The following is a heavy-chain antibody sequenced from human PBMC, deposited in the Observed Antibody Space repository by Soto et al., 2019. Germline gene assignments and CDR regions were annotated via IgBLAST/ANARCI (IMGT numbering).Heavy chain of an antibody. J-gene: IGHJ5*02. V-gene: IGHV1-69*08. CDR3: ARDRIVGATTWFDP. CDR2: IIPILGIA. Sequence: QVQLVQSGAEVKKPGSSVKVSCKASGGTFSSYTISWVRQAPGQGLEWMGRIIPILGIANYAQKFQGRVTITAAKSTRTAYMELSSLRSEDTAVYYCARDRIVGATTWFDPWGQGTLVTVSS. D-gene: IGHD1-26*01. CDR1: GGTFSSYT.